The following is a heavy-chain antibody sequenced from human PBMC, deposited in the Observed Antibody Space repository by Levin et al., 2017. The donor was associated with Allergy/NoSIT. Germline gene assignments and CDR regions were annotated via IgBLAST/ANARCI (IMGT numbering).Heavy chain of an antibody. CDR1: GFTFSSYG. Sequence: LSLTCAASGFTFSSYGMHWVRQAPGKGLEWVAVIWYDGSNKYYADSVKGRFTISRDNSKNTLYLQMNSLRAEDTAVYYCARDPIYSSSQTNYYYGMDVWGQGTTVTVSS. V-gene: IGHV3-33*01. J-gene: IGHJ6*02. D-gene: IGHD6-13*01. CDR3: ARDPIYSSSQTNYYYGMDV. CDR2: IWYDGSNK.